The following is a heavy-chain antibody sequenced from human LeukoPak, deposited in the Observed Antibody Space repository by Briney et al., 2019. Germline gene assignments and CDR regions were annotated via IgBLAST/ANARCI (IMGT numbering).Heavy chain of an antibody. J-gene: IGHJ4*02. D-gene: IGHD3-22*01. CDR3: ARAVGTQYYYDSSGYQPLFDY. V-gene: IGHV4-39*07. Sequence: TSETLSLTCSVSGGSISGRRYYWGWIRQPPGRGLEWIGSIHYDGATYYNPSLKSRVTISVDTSKNQFSLKLSSVTAADTAVYYCARAVGTQYYYDSSGYQPLFDYWGQGTLVTVSS. CDR1: GGSISGRRYY. CDR2: IHYDGAT.